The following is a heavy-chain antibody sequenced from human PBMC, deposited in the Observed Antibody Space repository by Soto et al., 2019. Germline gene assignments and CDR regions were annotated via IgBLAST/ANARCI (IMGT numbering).Heavy chain of an antibody. CDR2: FYYSGST. CDR1: GGSISSGGYY. V-gene: IGHV4-31*03. CDR3: ASAVGPYGSGSYQAHAFDI. D-gene: IGHD3-10*01. J-gene: IGHJ3*02. Sequence: QVQLQEWGPGLVKPSQTLSLTCTVSGGSISSGGYYWSWIRQHPGKGLEWFGYFYYSGSTYYNPSLKSRVTIAVDTSKNQFSLQLSSVTAADTAVYYCASAVGPYGSGSYQAHAFDIWGQGTMDTVSS.